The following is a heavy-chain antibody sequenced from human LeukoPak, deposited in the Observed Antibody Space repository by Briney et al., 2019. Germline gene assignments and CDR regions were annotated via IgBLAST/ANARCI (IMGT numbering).Heavy chain of an antibody. V-gene: IGHV3-48*01. Sequence: GGSLRLSCAASGFTFSSYSMNWVRQAPGKGLEWVSYISSSSTIYYADSVKGRFTISRDNAKNSLYLQMNSLRAEDTAVYYCAKDLSLTRWGQGTLVTVSS. CDR3: AKDLSLTR. J-gene: IGHJ4*02. CDR2: ISSSSTI. CDR1: GFTFSSYS.